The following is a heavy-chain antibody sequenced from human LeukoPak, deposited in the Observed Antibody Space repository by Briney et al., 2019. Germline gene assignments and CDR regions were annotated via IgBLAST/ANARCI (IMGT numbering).Heavy chain of an antibody. CDR1: GLTVGINY. V-gene: IGHV3-53*01. J-gene: IGHJ4*02. CDR3: ARGGEYFDSNDYIKTFDY. Sequence: GGSLRLSCAASGLTVGINYMSWVRQAPGKGLEWVSFMYADGSTDYADSVKGRFTISRDNSKNTLHLQMNSLRAEDTAVYYCARGGEYFDSNDYIKTFDYWGQGTLVTVSS. D-gene: IGHD3-22*01. CDR2: MYADGST.